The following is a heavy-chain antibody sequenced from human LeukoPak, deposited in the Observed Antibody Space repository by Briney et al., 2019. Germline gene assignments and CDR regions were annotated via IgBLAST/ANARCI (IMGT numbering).Heavy chain of an antibody. V-gene: IGHV5-51*01. D-gene: IGHD5-12*01. CDR1: GYSFTNYW. CDR3: ARRRHYSGYDFDY. CDR2: IYPGDSDT. J-gene: IGHJ4*02. Sequence: GESLKISCKGSGYSFTNYWIGWVRQMPGKALEWMGIIYPGDSDTRYSPSFQGQVTISADKSISTAYLQWSSLKASDTAMYYCARRRHYSGYDFDYWGQGTLVTVSS.